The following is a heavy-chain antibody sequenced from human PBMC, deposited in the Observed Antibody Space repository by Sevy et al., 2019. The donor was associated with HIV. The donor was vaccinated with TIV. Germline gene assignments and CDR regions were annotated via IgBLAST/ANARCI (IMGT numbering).Heavy chain of an antibody. CDR2: FVPEDDET. Sequence: ASVKVSCMVSGYTLSELSMHWVRQAPGKGLEWMGSFVPEDDETIYAQKFQGRVTMTEDTSTDTAYMELNNLRSEDTAVYYCATTKDYYDSSGSPFDYWGQGTLVTVSS. D-gene: IGHD3-22*01. CDR3: ATTKDYYDSSGSPFDY. V-gene: IGHV1-24*01. CDR1: GYTLSELS. J-gene: IGHJ4*02.